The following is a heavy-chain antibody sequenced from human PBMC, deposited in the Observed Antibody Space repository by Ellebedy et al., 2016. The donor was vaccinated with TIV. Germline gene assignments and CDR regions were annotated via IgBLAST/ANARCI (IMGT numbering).Heavy chain of an antibody. D-gene: IGHD3-10*01. CDR2: ISSSSSTI. CDR1: GFTFSSYS. CDR3: ARGIGYYGSGSYYGDY. V-gene: IGHV3-48*02. Sequence: GESLKISCAASGFTFSSYSMNWVRQAPGKGLEWVSYISSSSSTIYYADSVKGRFTISRDNAKNSLYLQMNSLRDEDTAVYYCARGIGYYGSGSYYGDYWGQGTLVTVSS. J-gene: IGHJ4*02.